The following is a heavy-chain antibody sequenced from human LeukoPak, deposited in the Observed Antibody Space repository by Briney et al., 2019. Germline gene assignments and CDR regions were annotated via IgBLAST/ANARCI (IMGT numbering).Heavy chain of an antibody. Sequence: SETLSLTCTVSDNSISSYYWSWIRQPPGKGPEWIAYIYSSGATSYNPSLRSRVSISLDTSNNQFSLKLSSVTAADTAVYYCARGSYGMDVWGQGTTVTVSS. CDR1: DNSISSYY. J-gene: IGHJ6*02. CDR2: IYSSGAT. CDR3: ARGSYGMDV. V-gene: IGHV4-59*12.